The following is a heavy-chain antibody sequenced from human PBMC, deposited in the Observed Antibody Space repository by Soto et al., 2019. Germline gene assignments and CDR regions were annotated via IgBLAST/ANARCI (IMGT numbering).Heavy chain of an antibody. J-gene: IGHJ3*02. CDR2: IYPGDSDT. Sequence: GESLKISCKGSGYSFTSYWIGWVRQMPGKGLEWMGIIYPGDSDTRYSPSFQGQVTISADKSISTAYLQWSSLKASDTAMYYCARPTYYDSSGYYSGGAFDIWRQGTMVTVSS. CDR3: ARPTYYDSSGYYSGGAFDI. D-gene: IGHD3-22*01. CDR1: GYSFTSYW. V-gene: IGHV5-51*01.